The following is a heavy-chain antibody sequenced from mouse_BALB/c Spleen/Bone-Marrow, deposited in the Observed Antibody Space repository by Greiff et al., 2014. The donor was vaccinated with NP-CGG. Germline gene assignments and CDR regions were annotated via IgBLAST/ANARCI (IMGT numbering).Heavy chain of an antibody. Sequence: EVKLVESGGGLVKPGGSLKLSCAASGFTFSSYAMSWVRQTPEKRLEWVATISSGGSYTYYPDSVKGRFTISRDNAKNTLYLQMGSLRSEDTAMYYCARHGITRLLDYWGHGTTLTVSS. CDR3: ARHGITRLLDY. V-gene: IGHV5-9-3*01. J-gene: IGHJ2*01. D-gene: IGHD2-4*01. CDR1: GFTFSSYA. CDR2: ISSGGSYT.